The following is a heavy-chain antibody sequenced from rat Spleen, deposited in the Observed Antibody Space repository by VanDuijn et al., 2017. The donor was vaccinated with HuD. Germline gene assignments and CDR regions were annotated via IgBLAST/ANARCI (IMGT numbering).Heavy chain of an antibody. D-gene: IGHD1-5*01. J-gene: IGHJ3*01. CDR2: ITYSGNT. V-gene: IGHV3-1*01. CDR1: GYSITSNY. CDR3: TTERYPPFAY. Sequence: EVQLQESGPGLVKPSQSLSLTCSVTGYSITSNYWGWIRKFPENKMEWVGYITYSGNTHFNPSLKSRISITRDTSKNQFFLQLNSVTTEDTATYYCTTERYPPFAYWGQGTLVTVSS.